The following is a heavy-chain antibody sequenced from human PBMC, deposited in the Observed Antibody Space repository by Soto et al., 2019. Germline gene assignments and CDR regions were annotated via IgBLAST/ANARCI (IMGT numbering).Heavy chain of an antibody. V-gene: IGHV4-34*01. CDR2: INHSGST. Sequence: ETLSPTCAVYGVSFSGYYWSWIRQPPGKGLEWIGEINHSGSTNYNPSLKSRVTISVDTSKNQFSLKLSSVTAADTAVYYCERASITMIRGNWFDPWGQGTLVTVYS. CDR1: GVSFSGYY. D-gene: IGHD3-22*01. J-gene: IGHJ5*02. CDR3: ERASITMIRGNWFDP.